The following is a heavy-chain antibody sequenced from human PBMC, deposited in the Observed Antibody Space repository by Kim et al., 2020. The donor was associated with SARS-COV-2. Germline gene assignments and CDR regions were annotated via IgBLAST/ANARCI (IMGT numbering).Heavy chain of an antibody. CDR3: ARDSGTTTGGHYDYYYGMDV. J-gene: IGHJ6*02. CDR2: IKQDGSEK. V-gene: IGHV3-7*01. D-gene: IGHD4-4*01. Sequence: GGSLRLSCAASGFTFSSYWMSWVRQAPGKGLEWVANIKQDGSEKYYVDSVKGRFTISRDNAKNSLYLQMNSLRAEDTAVYYCARDSGTTTGGHYDYYYGMDVWGQGTTVTVSS. CDR1: GFTFSSYW.